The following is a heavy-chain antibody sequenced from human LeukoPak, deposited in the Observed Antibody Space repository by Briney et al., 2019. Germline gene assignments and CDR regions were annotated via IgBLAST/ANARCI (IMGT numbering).Heavy chain of an antibody. CDR2: IIPILGIA. CDR1: GGTFSSYA. J-gene: IGHJ4*02. V-gene: IGHV1-69*04. CDR3: ARPEDLIVGATSQALESLDY. D-gene: IGHD1-26*01. Sequence: ASVKVSCKASGGTFSSYAISWVRQAPGQGLEWMGRIIPILGIANYAQKFQGRATITADKSTSTAYMELSSLRSEDTAVYYCARPEDLIVGATSQALESLDYWGQGTLVTVSS.